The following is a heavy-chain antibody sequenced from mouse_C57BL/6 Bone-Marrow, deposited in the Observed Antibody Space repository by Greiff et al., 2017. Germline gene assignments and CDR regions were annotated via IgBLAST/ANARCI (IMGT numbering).Heavy chain of an antibody. CDR3: ARSRIYYGYDAWFAY. Sequence: QVQLKESGAELARPGASVKLSCTASGYTFTSYGISWVKQRTGQGLEWIGEIYPRSGNTYYNEKFKGKATLTADKSSSTAYMELRSLTSEDSAVYFCARSRIYYGYDAWFAYWGQGTLVTVSA. CDR2: IYPRSGNT. CDR1: GYTFTSYG. J-gene: IGHJ3*01. V-gene: IGHV1-81*01. D-gene: IGHD2-2*01.